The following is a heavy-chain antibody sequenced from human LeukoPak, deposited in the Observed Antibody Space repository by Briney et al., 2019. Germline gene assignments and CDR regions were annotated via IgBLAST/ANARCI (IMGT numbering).Heavy chain of an antibody. CDR1: GFTFSSYA. CDR3: ATTIFGVVKPADY. V-gene: IGHV3-23*01. D-gene: IGHD3-3*01. Sequence: GGSLRLSCAASGFTFSSYAMSWVRQAPGKGLEWVSAISGRGCSTYYADSVKGRFTISRDNSKNTLYLHMNSLRAEDTAVNYCATTIFGVVKPADYWGQGTLVTVSS. J-gene: IGHJ4*02. CDR2: ISGRGCST.